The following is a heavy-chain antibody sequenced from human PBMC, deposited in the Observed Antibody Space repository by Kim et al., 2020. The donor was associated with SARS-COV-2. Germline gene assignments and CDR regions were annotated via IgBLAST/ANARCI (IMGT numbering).Heavy chain of an antibody. Sequence: LQMRGTLSVDTSKNQFSLKLSSVTAADTAVYYCARYGYYGSGSYYKPPFDYWGQGTLVTVSS. D-gene: IGHD3-10*01. V-gene: IGHV4-39*01. J-gene: IGHJ4*02. CDR3: ARYGYYGSGSYYKPPFDY.